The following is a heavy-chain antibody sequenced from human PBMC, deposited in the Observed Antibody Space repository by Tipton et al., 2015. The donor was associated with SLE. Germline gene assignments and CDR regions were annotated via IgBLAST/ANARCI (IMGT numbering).Heavy chain of an antibody. D-gene: IGHD3-10*01. V-gene: IGHV4-39*07. CDR3: ARGDAGRSDY. J-gene: IGHJ4*02. Sequence: TLSLTCTVSGGSISSYYWGWIRQPPGKGLEWIGSIYYSGSTSYNPSLKSRDTISVDTSKNQFSLKLSSVTAADTAVYYCARGDAGRSDYWGQGTLVTVSS. CDR2: IYYSGST. CDR1: GGSISSYY.